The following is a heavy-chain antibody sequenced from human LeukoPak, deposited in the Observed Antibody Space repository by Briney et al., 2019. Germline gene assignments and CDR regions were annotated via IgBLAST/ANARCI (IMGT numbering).Heavy chain of an antibody. Sequence: ASVKVSCKASGYTFTGYYMHWVRQAPGQGLEWMGRINPNSGGTNYAQKFQGRVTMTRDTSTSTVYMELSSLRSEDTAVYYCARGRDCSSTSCYSPVADYWGQGTLVTVSS. D-gene: IGHD2-2*01. V-gene: IGHV1-2*06. CDR3: ARGRDCSSTSCYSPVADY. CDR2: INPNSGGT. J-gene: IGHJ4*02. CDR1: GYTFTGYY.